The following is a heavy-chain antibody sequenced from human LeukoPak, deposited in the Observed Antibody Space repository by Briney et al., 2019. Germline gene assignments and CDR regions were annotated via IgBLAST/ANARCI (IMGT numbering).Heavy chain of an antibody. Sequence: PGGSLRLSCAASGFIFSSYGMHWVRQAPGKGLEWVAFIRFDGSNKYYADSVKGRFTISRDNSKNTLYLQMNSLRAEDTAVYYCAKDRRGTVVRGPIMQTRDYYFDYWGQGTLVTVSS. V-gene: IGHV3-30*02. J-gene: IGHJ4*02. CDR1: GFIFSSYG. D-gene: IGHD3-10*01. CDR3: AKDRRGTVVRGPIMQTRDYYFDY. CDR2: IRFDGSNK.